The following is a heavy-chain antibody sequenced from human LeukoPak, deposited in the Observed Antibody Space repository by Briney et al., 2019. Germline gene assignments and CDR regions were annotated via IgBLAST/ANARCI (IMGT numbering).Heavy chain of an antibody. D-gene: IGHD3-22*01. CDR3: ARGIRDSSGYYYGVFDY. V-gene: IGHV3-23*01. CDR1: GFTFSSYA. J-gene: IGHJ4*02. Sequence: GSLRLSCAASGFTFSSYAMSWVRQAPGKGLEWVSAISGSGGSTYYADSVKGRFTISRDNSKNTLYLQMNSLRAEDTAVYYCARGIRDSSGYYYGVFDYWGQGTLVTVSS. CDR2: ISGSGGST.